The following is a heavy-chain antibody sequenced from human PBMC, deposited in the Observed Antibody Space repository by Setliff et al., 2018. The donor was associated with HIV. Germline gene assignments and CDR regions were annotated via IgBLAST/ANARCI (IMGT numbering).Heavy chain of an antibody. CDR2: IYHSGST. CDR3: ARGMQYQLLRNWYFGL. D-gene: IGHD2-2*01. Sequence: PSETLSLTCAVSGGSISSSNWWSWVRQSPGKGLEWIGEIYHSGSTNYNPSLKSRVTISLDKSKNQISLKLTSVTAADTAVYYCARGMQYQLLRNWYFGLWGRGTLVTVSS. V-gene: IGHV4-4*02. CDR1: GGSISSSNW. J-gene: IGHJ2*01.